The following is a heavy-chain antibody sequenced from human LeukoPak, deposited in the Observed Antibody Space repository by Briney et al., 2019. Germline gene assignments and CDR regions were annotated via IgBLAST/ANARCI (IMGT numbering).Heavy chain of an antibody. CDR1: GGSISSSSYY. CDR3: AREDYYDSSGYYLVPGY. CDR2: IYYSGST. J-gene: IGHJ4*02. Sequence: SETLSLTCTVSGGSISSSSYYWGWIRQPPGKGLERIGSIYYSGSTYYNPSLKSRVTISVDTSKNQFSLKLSSVTAADTAVYYCAREDYYDSSGYYLVPGYWGQGTLVTVSS. D-gene: IGHD3-22*01. V-gene: IGHV4-39*02.